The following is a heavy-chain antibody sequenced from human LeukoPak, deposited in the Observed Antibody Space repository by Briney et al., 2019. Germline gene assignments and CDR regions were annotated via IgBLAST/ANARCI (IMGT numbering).Heavy chain of an antibody. CDR2: ISSSSSYI. CDR3: ARAGAGAPNLDYYDSSGYYH. V-gene: IGHV3-21*01. J-gene: IGHJ5*02. CDR1: GFTFSSYS. D-gene: IGHD3-22*01. Sequence: GGSLRLSCAASGFTFSSYSMNWVRQAPGKGLEWVSSISSSSSYIYYADSVKGRFTISRDNAKNSLYLQMNSLRAEDTAVYYCARAGAGAPNLDYYDSSGYYHWGQGTLVTVSS.